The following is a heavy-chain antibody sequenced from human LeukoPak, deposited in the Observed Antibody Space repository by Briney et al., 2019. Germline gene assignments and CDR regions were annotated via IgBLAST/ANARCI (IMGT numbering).Heavy chain of an antibody. CDR2: INHSGST. J-gene: IGHJ6*03. V-gene: IGHV4-34*01. D-gene: IGHD3-10*01. Sequence: PSETLSLTCAVYGGSFSGYYWSWIRQPPGKGLEWIGEINHSGSTNYNPSLKSRVTISVDTSKNQFSLKLSSVTAADTAVYYCARAWMVDYYYMDFWGKGTTVTVSS. CDR3: ARAWMVDYYYMDF. CDR1: GGSFSGYY.